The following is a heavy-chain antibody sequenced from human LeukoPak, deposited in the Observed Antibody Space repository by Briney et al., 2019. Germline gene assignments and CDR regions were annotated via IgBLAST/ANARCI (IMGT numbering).Heavy chain of an antibody. D-gene: IGHD6-19*01. Sequence: GGSLRPSCAASGFTFSDYYMSWIRQAPGKGLEWVSYISSSGSTIYYADSVKGRFTISRDNAKNSLYLQMNSLRAEDTAVYYCARGERIAVADVDYWGQGTLVTVSS. V-gene: IGHV3-11*01. J-gene: IGHJ4*02. CDR2: ISSSGSTI. CDR1: GFTFSDYY. CDR3: ARGERIAVADVDY.